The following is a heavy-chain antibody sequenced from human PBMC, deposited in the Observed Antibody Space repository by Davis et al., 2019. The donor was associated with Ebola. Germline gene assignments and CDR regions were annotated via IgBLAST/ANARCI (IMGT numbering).Heavy chain of an antibody. CDR3: ARGRRIAVAGTDY. CDR2: ISAYNGNT. CDR1: GYTFTSYG. D-gene: IGHD6-19*01. V-gene: IGHV1-18*01. Sequence: AASVKVSCKASGYTFTSYGISWVRQAPGQGLEWMGWISAYNGNTSYAQKLQGRVTMTRNTSISTAYMELSSLRSEDTAVYYCARGRRIAVAGTDYWGQGTLVTVSS. J-gene: IGHJ4*02.